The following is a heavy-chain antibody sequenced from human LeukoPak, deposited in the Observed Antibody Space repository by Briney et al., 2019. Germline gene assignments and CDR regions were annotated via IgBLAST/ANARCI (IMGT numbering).Heavy chain of an antibody. CDR2: INSVGSST. CDR1: GFTFDDYA. D-gene: IGHD3-9*01. CDR3: ARDFDRYYFDY. J-gene: IGHJ4*02. V-gene: IGHV3-74*01. Sequence: GGSLRLSCAASGFTFDDYAMHWVRQAPGKGLEWVSRINSVGSSTSSADSVKGRFTISRDNAKNTLYLQMNSLRAEDTAVYYCARDFDRYYFDYWGQGTLVTVSS.